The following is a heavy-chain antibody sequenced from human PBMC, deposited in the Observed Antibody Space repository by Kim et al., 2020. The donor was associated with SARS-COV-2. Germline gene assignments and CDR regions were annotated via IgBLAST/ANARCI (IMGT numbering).Heavy chain of an antibody. D-gene: IGHD3-10*01. J-gene: IGHJ4*02. CDR2: ISSSSSYI. CDR1: GFTFSSYS. Sequence: GGSLRLSCAASGFTFSSYSMNWVRQAPGKGLEWVSSISSSSSYIYYADSVKGRFTISRDNAKNSLYLQMNSLRAEDTAVYYCARDVGIGEGGVCWGQGTLVTVSS. V-gene: IGHV3-21*01. CDR3: ARDVGIGEGGVC.